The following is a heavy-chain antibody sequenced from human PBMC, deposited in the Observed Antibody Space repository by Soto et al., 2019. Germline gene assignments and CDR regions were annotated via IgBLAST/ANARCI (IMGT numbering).Heavy chain of an antibody. V-gene: IGHV4-30-2*01. J-gene: IGHJ4*02. Sequence: SEALSLTCAVSGGSISSGGYSWSWIRQPPGKGLEWIGYIYHSGSTYYNPSLKSRVTISVDRSKNQFSLKLSSVTAADTAVYYCARETDTGYYFDYWGQGTLVTVSS. CDR1: GGSISSGGYS. D-gene: IGHD7-27*01. CDR3: ARETDTGYYFDY. CDR2: IYHSGST.